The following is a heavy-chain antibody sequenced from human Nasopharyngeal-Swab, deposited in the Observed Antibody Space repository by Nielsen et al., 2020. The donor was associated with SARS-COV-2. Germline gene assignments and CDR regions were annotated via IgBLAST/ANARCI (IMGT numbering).Heavy chain of an antibody. V-gene: IGHV3-30*03. J-gene: IGHJ4*02. CDR1: GFNFNNYW. D-gene: IGHD4-17*01. Sequence: GGSLRLSCAASGFNFNNYWMHWVRQAPGKGLEWVAFIAHDASNEYYGDSVKGRFSISRDSSKNTLYLQMDSLRGEDTAVYYCARDAPAHYGAFYWGRGTLVTVSS. CDR3: ARDAPAHYGAFY. CDR2: IAHDASNE.